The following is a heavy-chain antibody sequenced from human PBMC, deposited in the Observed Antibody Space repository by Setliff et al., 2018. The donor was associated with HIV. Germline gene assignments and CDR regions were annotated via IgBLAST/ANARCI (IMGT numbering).Heavy chain of an antibody. CDR3: AKGRYGGYDWGTLDI. V-gene: IGHV3-23*01. CDR2: ISGSGAST. CDR1: GLTFNRYW. D-gene: IGHD5-12*01. Sequence: GGSLRLSCVASGLTFNRYWMSWVRQVPGKGLEWVLVISGSGASTYYADSVKGRFTISRDNSKNTLYLQMNSLRVEDTAVYYCAKGRYGGYDWGTLDIWGQGTMVTVSS. J-gene: IGHJ3*02.